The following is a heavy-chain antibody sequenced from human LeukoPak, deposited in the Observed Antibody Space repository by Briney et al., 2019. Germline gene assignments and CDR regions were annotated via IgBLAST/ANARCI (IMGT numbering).Heavy chain of an antibody. Sequence: GGSLRLSCAASGFTFSSYGMHWVRQASGKGLEWVAVISYDGSTKYYADSVKGRFTISRDNSKNTLYLQMNSLRAEDTAVYYCAKEGSESITIFGVVQVYYYYGMDVWGQGTTVTVSS. CDR1: GFTFSSYG. CDR3: AKEGSESITIFGVVQVYYYYGMDV. CDR2: ISYDGSTK. D-gene: IGHD3-3*01. J-gene: IGHJ6*02. V-gene: IGHV3-30*18.